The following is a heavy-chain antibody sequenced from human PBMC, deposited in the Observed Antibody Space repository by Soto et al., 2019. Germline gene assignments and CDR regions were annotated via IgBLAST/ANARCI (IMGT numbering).Heavy chain of an antibody. CDR1: GFTFSRDG. CDR3: AKERATTTAFDY. V-gene: IGHV3-23*01. Sequence: GGPLRLSCAASGFTFSRDGMSWVRQAPGKGLEWVSLITDNGGSTYYADSVKGRFTISRDNTKNTLFLQMNSLGAEDTAVYYCAKERATTTAFDYWGQGALVTVSS. D-gene: IGHD4-17*01. J-gene: IGHJ4*02. CDR2: ITDNGGST.